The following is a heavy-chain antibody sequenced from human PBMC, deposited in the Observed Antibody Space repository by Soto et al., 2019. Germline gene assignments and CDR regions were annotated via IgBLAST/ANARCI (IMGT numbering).Heavy chain of an antibody. Sequence: QVQLQESGPGLVKPSQTLSLTCIVSGGSMSSRDYYWSWIRQYPGKGLEWIGYIYHSGSTYYHSSLMSRVSISIDTSKKQFSLKLNSVTAADTAVYYCARERLDSGVGQGAMDVWGQGITVTVSS. CDR2: IYHSGST. D-gene: IGHD2-8*01. J-gene: IGHJ6*02. CDR3: ARERLDSGVGQGAMDV. CDR1: GGSMSSRDYY. V-gene: IGHV4-31*03.